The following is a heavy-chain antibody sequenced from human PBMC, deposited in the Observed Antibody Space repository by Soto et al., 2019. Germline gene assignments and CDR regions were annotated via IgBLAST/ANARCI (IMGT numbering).Heavy chain of an antibody. CDR3: ACEVIVVVVAGTIEAY. D-gene: IGHD2-15*01. V-gene: IGHV3-23*01. CDR1: GFTFSSYA. J-gene: IGHJ4*02. Sequence: EVQLLESGGGLVQPGGSLRLSCAASGFTFSSYAMSWVRQAPGKGLEWVSAISGSGGSTYYADSVKGRFTIARDNSKNTLYLQMNSLGAEDTAVYYCACEVIVVVVAGTIEAYWGQGTLVTVSS. CDR2: ISGSGGST.